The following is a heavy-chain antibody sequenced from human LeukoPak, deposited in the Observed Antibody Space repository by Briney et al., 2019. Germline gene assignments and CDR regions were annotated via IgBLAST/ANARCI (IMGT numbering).Heavy chain of an antibody. Sequence: PSETLTLTCTVSGDSISRFYWNWIRQPAGKGLEWIGRIYATSGRTKYNSSLESRVTMSIDRSKNQFSLRLASVTAADTAVHYCARETLVRDYGMDVWGQGTTVTVSS. CDR1: GDSISRFY. D-gene: IGHD6-6*01. CDR3: ARETLVRDYGMDV. V-gene: IGHV4-4*07. CDR2: IYATSGRT. J-gene: IGHJ6*02.